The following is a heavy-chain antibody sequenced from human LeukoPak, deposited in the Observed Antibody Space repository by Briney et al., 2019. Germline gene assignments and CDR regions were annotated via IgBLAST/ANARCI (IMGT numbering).Heavy chain of an antibody. CDR1: GYTFTSYD. CDR3: ASRSGGWNSYYYYYYMDV. J-gene: IGHJ6*03. D-gene: IGHD6-19*01. CDR2: MNPNSGNT. V-gene: IGHV1-8*01. Sequence: ASVKVSCKASGYTFTSYDINWVRQATGQGLEWMGWMNPNSGNTGYAQKFQGRVTMTRNTSISTAYMELSSLRSEDTAVYYCASRSGGWNSYYYYYYMDVWGKGTTVTVSS.